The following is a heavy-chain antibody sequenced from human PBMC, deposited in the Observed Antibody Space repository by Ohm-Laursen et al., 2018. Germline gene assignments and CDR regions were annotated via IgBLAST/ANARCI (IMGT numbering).Heavy chain of an antibody. Sequence: GSLRLSCAATGFTFSDYYMSWIRQAPGKGLEWVSYISSSGSTIYYADSVKGRFTISRDNAKNSLYLQMNSLRAEDTAVYYCARGGSLDNWNYWSYDYYGMDVWGQGTTVTVSS. J-gene: IGHJ6*02. CDR3: ARGGSLDNWNYWSYDYYGMDV. D-gene: IGHD1-7*01. CDR2: ISSSGSTI. V-gene: IGHV3-11*01. CDR1: GFTFSDYY.